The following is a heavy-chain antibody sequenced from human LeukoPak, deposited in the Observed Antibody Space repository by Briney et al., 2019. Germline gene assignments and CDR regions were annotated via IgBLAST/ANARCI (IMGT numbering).Heavy chain of an antibody. CDR1: GDSISSYY. J-gene: IGHJ3*02. D-gene: IGHD6-6*01. V-gene: IGHV4-59*01. CDR2: SYYSGST. CDR3: ARGRSIGARRGAFDI. Sequence: SETLSLTCTVSGDSISSYYWSWIRQPPRKGLEWIGYSYYSGSTNYNPPLKSRVTMSVDTSQTQFSLKLSSVTAADTAVYFCARGRSIGARRGAFDIWGQGTMVSVSS.